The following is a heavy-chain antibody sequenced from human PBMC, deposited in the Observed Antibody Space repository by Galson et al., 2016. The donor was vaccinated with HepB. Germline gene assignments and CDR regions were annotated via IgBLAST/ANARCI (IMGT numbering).Heavy chain of an antibody. D-gene: IGHD5-18*01. V-gene: IGHV1-2*04. CDR2: INPNSGGT. Sequence: SVKVSCKASGYTFTGYYIHWVRQAPGRGLEWMGWINPNSGGTNYAQKFQDWVTMTRDTSITTAYMELSRLRSYDTAVYYCARNRVRGYSYGIFDSWGHGTLVTVSS. J-gene: IGHJ4*03. CDR1: GYTFTGYY. CDR3: ARNRVRGYSYGIFDS.